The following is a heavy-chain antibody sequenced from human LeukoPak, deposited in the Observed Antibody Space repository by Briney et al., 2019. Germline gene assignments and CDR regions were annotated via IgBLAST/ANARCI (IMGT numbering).Heavy chain of an antibody. CDR2: IYYSGST. D-gene: IGHD1-7*01. CDR1: GGSVSSGSYH. Sequence: PSETLSLTCTVSGGSVSSGSYHWSWIRQPPGKGLEWIGYIYYSGSTNYNPSLKSRVTISVDTSKNQFSLKLSSVTAADTAVYHCARVPGGGTAANWGQGTMVTVSS. J-gene: IGHJ3*01. V-gene: IGHV4-61*01. CDR3: ARVPGGGTAAN.